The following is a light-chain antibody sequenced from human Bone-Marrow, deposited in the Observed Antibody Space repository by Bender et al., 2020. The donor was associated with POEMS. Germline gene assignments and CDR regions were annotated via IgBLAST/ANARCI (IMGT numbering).Light chain of an antibody. CDR1: SSNIGTNP. J-gene: IGLJ3*02. CDR2: INN. Sequence: QSVLTQPPSASGTPGHRVTISCSGSSSNIGTNPVNWYQQLPGTAPKLLIYINNQRPSGVPDRFSGSKSGTSAFLAISGLQSEDEADYYCAAWEDSLNGWVFGGGTKLTVL. CDR3: AAWEDSLNGWV. V-gene: IGLV1-44*01.